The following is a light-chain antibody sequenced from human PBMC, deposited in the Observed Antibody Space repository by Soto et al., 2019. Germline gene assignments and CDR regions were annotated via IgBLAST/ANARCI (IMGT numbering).Light chain of an antibody. J-gene: IGKJ4*01. CDR2: DVS. Sequence: EIVLTQSPGTLSLSPGERATLSCRASQNVDSYLTWYQQKPGQAPRLLIYDVSKRATGIPVRFSGSGSGTDFTLTISSLEHEDVAIYYCQQRRNWPLTFGGGTKVEIK. CDR1: QNVDSY. CDR3: QQRRNWPLT. V-gene: IGKV3-11*01.